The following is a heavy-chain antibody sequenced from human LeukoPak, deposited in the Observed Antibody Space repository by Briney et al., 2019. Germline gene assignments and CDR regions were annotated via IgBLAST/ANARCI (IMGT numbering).Heavy chain of an antibody. CDR2: ISTGSSYI. CDR1: GFTFSSYG. D-gene: IGHD1-7*01. Sequence: PGGSLRLSCAASGFTFSSYGMSWVRQAPGKGLEWVSSISTGSSYIYYADSVKGRFIISRDNAKNSLYLQMNSLRAEDTAVYYCAGTTSMSYVGDAFDIWGQGTMVTVSS. V-gene: IGHV3-21*01. J-gene: IGHJ3*02. CDR3: AGTTSMSYVGDAFDI.